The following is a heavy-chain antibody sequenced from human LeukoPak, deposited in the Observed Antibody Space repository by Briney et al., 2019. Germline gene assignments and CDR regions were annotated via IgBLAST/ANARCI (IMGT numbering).Heavy chain of an antibody. CDR2: INTDGSST. J-gene: IGHJ4*02. Sequence: PGGSLRLSCAASGFPFSSYWMHWVRQAPGKGLVWVSRINTDGSSTSYADSVKGRFTISRDNAKNTLYLQMNSLRAEDTAVYYRARGPTTYFDCWGQGTLVTVSS. CDR3: ARGPTTYFDC. V-gene: IGHV3-74*01. CDR1: GFPFSSYW. D-gene: IGHD1-1*01.